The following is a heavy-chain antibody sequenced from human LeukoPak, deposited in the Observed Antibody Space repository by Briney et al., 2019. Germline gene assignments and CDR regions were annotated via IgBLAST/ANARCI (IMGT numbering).Heavy chain of an antibody. CDR1: GGSISNYY. D-gene: IGHD4-17*01. V-gene: IGHV4-59*01. J-gene: IGHJ4*02. CDR2: IYYSGSP. Sequence: PSETLSLTCTVSGGSISNYYLTWIRQPPGKGLEWIGYIYYSGSPNYNPSLKSRVTISVDTSKNQFSLKLSSVTAADTAMYYCARATTAVTNFDYWGQGTLVTVSS. CDR3: ARATTAVTNFDY.